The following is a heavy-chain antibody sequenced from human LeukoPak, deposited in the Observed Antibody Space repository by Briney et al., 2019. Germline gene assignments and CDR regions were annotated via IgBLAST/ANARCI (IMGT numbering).Heavy chain of an antibody. CDR3: ARDRSSLYNGNYAF. CDR2: VNPHSSGT. D-gene: IGHD5-12*01. CDR1: GYTFTDYY. Sequence: VASVKVSCKTSGYTFTDYYIHWVRQAPGQGLEFMGWVNPHSSGTSYAAKFRGRVTLTRDTSTTTSYMDLSSLTSDDTAVYYCARDRSSLYNGNYAFWGQGTLVAVSS. J-gene: IGHJ4*02. V-gene: IGHV1-2*02.